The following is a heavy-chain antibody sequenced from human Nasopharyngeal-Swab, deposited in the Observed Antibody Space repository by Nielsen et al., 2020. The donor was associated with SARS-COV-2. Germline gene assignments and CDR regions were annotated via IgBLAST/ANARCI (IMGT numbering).Heavy chain of an antibody. V-gene: IGHV3-48*04. Sequence: GGSLRLSCAASGFTFSSYSMNWVRQAPGKGLEWLSYISSSSSTIYYADSVKGRFTISRDNAKNSLYLQMNSLRAEDTALYHCARRGGSWELGYWGQGTLVTVSS. CDR2: ISSSSSTI. CDR3: ARRGGSWELGY. CDR1: GFTFSSYS. J-gene: IGHJ4*02. D-gene: IGHD3-10*01.